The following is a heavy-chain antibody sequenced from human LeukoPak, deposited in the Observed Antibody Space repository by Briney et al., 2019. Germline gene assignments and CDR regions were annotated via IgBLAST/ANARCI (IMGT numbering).Heavy chain of an antibody. V-gene: IGHV3-48*04. J-gene: IGHJ4*02. CDR3: AKGGYIVVVPAGQGARFDY. D-gene: IGHD2-2*01. CDR1: GFTFSSYG. CDR2: ISGSSNTI. Sequence: GGPLRLSCAASGFTFSSYGMNWVRQAPGKGLEWVSYISGSSNTIYYADSVKGRFTISRDNAKNSLYLQMNSLRAEDTAVYYCAKGGYIVVVPAGQGARFDYWGQGTLVTVSS.